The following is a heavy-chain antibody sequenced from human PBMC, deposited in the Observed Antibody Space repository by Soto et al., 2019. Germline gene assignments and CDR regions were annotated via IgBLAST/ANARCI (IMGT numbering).Heavy chain of an antibody. CDR3: ASSPPIPLEGHYYYGMDV. J-gene: IGHJ6*02. V-gene: IGHV1-69*01. CDR2: IIPIFGTA. CDR1: GGPLSSYA. Sequence: QVQLVQSGAEVKKPGSSVRVSCKASGGPLSSYAISWVRQAPGQGLEWKGGIIPIFGTANYAQKFQGRVTITADESTSTAYMELSSLRSEDTAVYYCASSPPIPLEGHYYYGMDVWGQGTTVTVSS. D-gene: IGHD1-1*01.